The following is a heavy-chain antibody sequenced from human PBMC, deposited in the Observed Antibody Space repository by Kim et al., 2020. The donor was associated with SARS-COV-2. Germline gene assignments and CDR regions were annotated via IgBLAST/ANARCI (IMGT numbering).Heavy chain of an antibody. V-gene: IGHV4-34*01. CDR1: GGSFSGYY. CDR3: ARGRGVLRFFDWFFDYGM. Sequence: SETLSLTCAVYGGSFSGYYWSWIRQPPGKGLEWIGEINHSGSTHYNPSLKSRVTISVDTSKNQFSLKLSSVTAADTAVYYCARGRGVLRFFDWFFDYGM. D-gene: IGHD3-9*01. J-gene: IGHJ6*01. CDR2: INHSGST.